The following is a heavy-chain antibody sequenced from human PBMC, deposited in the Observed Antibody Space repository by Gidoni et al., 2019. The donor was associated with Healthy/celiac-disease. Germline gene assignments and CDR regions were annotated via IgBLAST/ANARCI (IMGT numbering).Heavy chain of an antibody. CDR1: GFTFSSYA. CDR3: AKDAGDVGYFDY. J-gene: IGHJ4*02. D-gene: IGHD2-21*01. Sequence: EVQLLESGGGLVQHGGSLSLSCGASGFTFSSYAMGWVRQPPGKGLEWVSAISGSGGRTYYADAVKGRFTISRDNSKNTLYLQMNSLRAEDTAVYYCAKDAGDVGYFDYWGQGTLVTVSS. CDR2: ISGSGGRT. V-gene: IGHV3-23*01.